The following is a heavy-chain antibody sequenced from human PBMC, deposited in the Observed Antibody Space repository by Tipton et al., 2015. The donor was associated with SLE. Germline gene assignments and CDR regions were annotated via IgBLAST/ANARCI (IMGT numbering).Heavy chain of an antibody. J-gene: IGHJ4*02. CDR1: GGSISSFSYY. V-gene: IGHV4-61*01. CDR3: ARDPNFGDPGTFDY. Sequence: TLSLTCTVSGGSISSFSYYWGWIRQPPGKGLEWIGYISYSGSTNYNPSLKSRLTISVDTSKNQFSLRLNSVTAADTAVYYCARDPNFGDPGTFDYWGQGTLVTVSS. D-gene: IGHD4-17*01. CDR2: ISYSGST.